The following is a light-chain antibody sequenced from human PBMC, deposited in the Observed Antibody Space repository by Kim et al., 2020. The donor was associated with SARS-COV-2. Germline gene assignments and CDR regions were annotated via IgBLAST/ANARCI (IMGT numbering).Light chain of an antibody. CDR2: AAS. J-gene: IGKJ4*01. CDR3: QWYNSAPLT. Sequence: ASVRDRVTIPCRASQGISNYLAWYQQKPGKVPKLLIYAASTLQSGVRSRFSGSGSGTDFTLTISSLQPEDVATYYCQWYNSAPLTFGGGTKVDIK. V-gene: IGKV1-27*01. CDR1: QGISNY.